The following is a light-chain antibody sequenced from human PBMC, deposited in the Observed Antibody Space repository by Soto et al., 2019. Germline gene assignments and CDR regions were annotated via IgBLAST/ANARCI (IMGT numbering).Light chain of an antibody. Sequence: VLTQSPGTLSLSPGESATLSCRASQTVSITYLTWYQQKPGQAPRLLIFGASKRATGIPDRFSGSGSGRDFTLTISGLEPEDFAVYYCQQRSNWPRETFGQGTKVDI. CDR3: QQRSNWPRET. V-gene: IGKV3D-20*02. J-gene: IGKJ1*01. CDR2: GAS. CDR1: QTVSITY.